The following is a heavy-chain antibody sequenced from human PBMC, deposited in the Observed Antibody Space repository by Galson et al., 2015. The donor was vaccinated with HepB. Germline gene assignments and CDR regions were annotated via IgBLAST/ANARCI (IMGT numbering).Heavy chain of an antibody. D-gene: IGHD2-15*01. CDR3: ANSGLLRYYYYGMDV. Sequence: SVKVSCKASGYTFTYRYLHWVRQAPGQALEWMGWITPFNGNTNYAQKFQDRVTITRDRSMSTAHMELSSLRSEDTTMYYCANSGLLRYYYYGMDVWGQGTTVTVSS. CDR1: GYTFTYRY. V-gene: IGHV1-45*02. CDR2: ITPFNGNT. J-gene: IGHJ6*02.